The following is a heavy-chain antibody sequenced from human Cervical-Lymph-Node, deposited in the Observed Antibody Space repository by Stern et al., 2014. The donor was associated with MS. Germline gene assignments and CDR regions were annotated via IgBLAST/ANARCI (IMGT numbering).Heavy chain of an antibody. V-gene: IGHV1-69*01. CDR2: IFPVFGTP. D-gene: IGHD6-13*01. J-gene: IGHJ5*02. Sequence: QVQLVPSGAEVTKPGSSVKVSCKASGGTFSKFPRSWVRQAPGQGLEWLGGIFPVFGTPTHAQDFRGGVTFTADVSSSTVYMELSILRSDHTAVYYCARISETSDRWYSLGYDLWGQGTLVTVSS. CDR3: ARISETSDRWYSLGYDL. CDR1: GGTFSKFP.